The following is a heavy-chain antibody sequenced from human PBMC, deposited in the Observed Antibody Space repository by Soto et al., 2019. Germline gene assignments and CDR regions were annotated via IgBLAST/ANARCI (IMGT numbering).Heavy chain of an antibody. V-gene: IGHV1-69*01. D-gene: IGHD2-2*01. Sequence: QVQLVQSGAEVKKPGSSVKVSCKASGGTFSSYAISWVRQAPGQGLEWMGGIIPIPGTANYAQKFQGRFTITADESTRTAYMELSSLRSEDTAVYYCARSQGSSTSLEIYYYYYYGMDVWGQGTTVTVSS. CDR1: GGTFSSYA. CDR2: IIPIPGTA. CDR3: ARSQGSSTSLEIYYYYYYGMDV. J-gene: IGHJ6*02.